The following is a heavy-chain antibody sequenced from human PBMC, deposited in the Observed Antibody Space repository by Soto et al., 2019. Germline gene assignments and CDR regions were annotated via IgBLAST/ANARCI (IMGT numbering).Heavy chain of an antibody. D-gene: IGHD3-16*01. Sequence: QVQLQESGPGLVKPSETLSLTCTVSGDSVSSPRYFWSWIRQPPGKGLEWIGYIYYSETTNYNPSLTSQITKPVDTSKNQFSLKLSSGTAADTAVYYCARHAGGGGYSDYWGQGTLVTVSS. V-gene: IGHV4-61*01. CDR1: GDSVSSPRYF. CDR2: IYYSETT. J-gene: IGHJ4*02. CDR3: ARHAGGGGYSDY.